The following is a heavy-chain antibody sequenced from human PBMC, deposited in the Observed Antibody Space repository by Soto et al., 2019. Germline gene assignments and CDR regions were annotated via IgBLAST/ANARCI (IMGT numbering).Heavy chain of an antibody. CDR3: ARDIVAMIPQI. CDR1: CGSISRYY. D-gene: IGHD5-12*01. CDR2: IYYSGST. V-gene: IGHV4-59*01. Sequence: SETLSLTCTVSCGSISRYYWSWIRQPPGKGLEWIGYIYYSGSTNYNPSLKSRVTISVDTSKNQFSLKLSSVSAADTAVYYCARDIVAMIPQIWGQRTLVTVPQ. J-gene: IGHJ4*02.